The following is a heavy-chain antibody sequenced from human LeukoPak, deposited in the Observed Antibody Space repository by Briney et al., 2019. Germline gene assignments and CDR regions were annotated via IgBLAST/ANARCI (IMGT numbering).Heavy chain of an antibody. J-gene: IGHJ4*02. Sequence: GGSLRLSCAASRYTVSSNYMSWVRQAPGKGLEWVSVIYSGGSTYYAASVKGRFTISRDNSKNTLYLQMNTLRAEDTAVYYCARGPSPAEPSYWGQGTLVTVSS. V-gene: IGHV3-66*02. CDR3: ARGPSPAEPSY. D-gene: IGHD2-2*01. CDR2: IYSGGST. CDR1: RYTVSSNY.